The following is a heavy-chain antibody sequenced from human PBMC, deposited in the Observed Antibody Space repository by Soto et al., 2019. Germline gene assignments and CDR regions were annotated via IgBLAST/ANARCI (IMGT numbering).Heavy chain of an antibody. CDR3: ARDPEHIVVVTARGRTYYYYGMDV. CDR1: GGTFSSYA. CDR2: IIPIFGTA. V-gene: IGHV1-69*01. D-gene: IGHD2-21*02. J-gene: IGHJ6*02. Sequence: QVQLVQSGAEVKKPGSSVKVSCKASGGTFSSYAISWVRQAPGQGLEWMGGIIPIFGTANYAQKFQGRVTITADESTSTAYMELSSMGAEDTAVYYCARDPEHIVVVTARGRTYYYYGMDVWGQGTTVTVSS.